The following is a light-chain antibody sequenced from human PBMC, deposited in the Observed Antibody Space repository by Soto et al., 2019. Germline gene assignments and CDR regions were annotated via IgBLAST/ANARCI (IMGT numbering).Light chain of an antibody. CDR2: HTS. V-gene: IGKV1-5*01. Sequence: DIQITQSPSTLSGSVGDRVTITCRASQTISSWLAWYQQKPGKAPKRLLYHTSTLQSGVPSRFSGAGSGAEFTLTINGLQSEDFATYFCLQHKSYPWTFGQGTKVDIK. CDR1: QTISSW. J-gene: IGKJ1*01. CDR3: LQHKSYPWT.